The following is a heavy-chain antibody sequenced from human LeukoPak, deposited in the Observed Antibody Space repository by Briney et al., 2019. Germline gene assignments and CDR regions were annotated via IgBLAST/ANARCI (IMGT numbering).Heavy chain of an antibody. CDR2: INSDGSST. D-gene: IGHD6-6*01. Sequence: GGSLRLSCAASGFTFSSYWMHWVRQAAGKGLVWVSRINSDGSSTSYADSVKGRFTISRDNAKNTLYLQMNSLRAEDTAVYYCARRYSSSHLDYWGQGTLVTVSS. J-gene: IGHJ4*02. CDR3: ARRYSSSHLDY. V-gene: IGHV3-74*01. CDR1: GFTFSSYW.